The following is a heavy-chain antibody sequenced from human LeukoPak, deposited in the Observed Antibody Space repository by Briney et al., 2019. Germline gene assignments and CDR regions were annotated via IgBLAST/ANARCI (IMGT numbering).Heavy chain of an antibody. D-gene: IGHD3-10*01. CDR2: IYTSGST. CDR1: GGSISSGSYY. V-gene: IGHV4-61*02. CDR3: ARDQISGVIDY. J-gene: IGHJ4*02. Sequence: PSETLSLTCTVSGGSISSGSYYWSWIRQPAGKGLEWIGRIYTSGSTNYNPSLKSRVTISVDTSKNQFSLKLSSVTAADTAVYYCARDQISGVIDYWGQGTLVTVSS.